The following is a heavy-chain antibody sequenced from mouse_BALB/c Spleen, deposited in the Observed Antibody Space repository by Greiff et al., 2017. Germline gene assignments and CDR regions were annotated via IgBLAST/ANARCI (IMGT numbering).Heavy chain of an antibody. CDR1: GYTFTSYY. V-gene: IGHV1S56*01. D-gene: IGHD2-1*01. CDR3: ARGGPYGNYFDY. CDR2: IYPGNVNT. J-gene: IGHJ2*01. Sequence: VQLQQSGPELVKPGAAVRISCKASGYTFTSYYIHWVKQRPGQGLEWIGWIYPGNVNTKYNEKFKGKATLTADKSSSTAYMQLSSLTSEDSAVYFCARGGPYGNYFDYWGQGTTLTVSS.